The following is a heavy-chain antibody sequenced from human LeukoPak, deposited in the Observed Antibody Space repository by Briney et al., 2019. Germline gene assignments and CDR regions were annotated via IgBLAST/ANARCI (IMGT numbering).Heavy chain of an antibody. D-gene: IGHD6-19*01. CDR3: ARDRQWLVCMDV. CDR2: ISYDGSNK. V-gene: IGHV3-30-3*01. J-gene: IGHJ6*02. Sequence: GGSLRLSCAASGFTFSSYAMHWVRQAPGKGLEWVAVISYDGSNKYYADSVKGRFTISRDNSKNTLYLQMNSLRAEDTAVYYCARDRQWLVCMDVWGQGTTVTVSS. CDR1: GFTFSSYA.